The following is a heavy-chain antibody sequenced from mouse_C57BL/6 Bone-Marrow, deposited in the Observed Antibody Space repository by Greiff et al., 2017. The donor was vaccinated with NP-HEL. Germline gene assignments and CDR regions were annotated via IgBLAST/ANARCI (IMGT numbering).Heavy chain of an antibody. CDR1: GFTFSSYG. V-gene: IGHV5-6*01. D-gene: IGHD2-2*01. CDR3: ARHGGYDGAMDY. CDR2: ISSGGSYT. J-gene: IGHJ4*01. Sequence: EVQLVESGGDLVKPGGSLKLSCAASGFTFSSYGMSWVRQTPDKRLEWVATISSGGSYTYYPDSVKGRFTISRDNAKNTLYLQMSSLKSEDTAMYYCARHGGYDGAMDYWGQGTSVTVSS.